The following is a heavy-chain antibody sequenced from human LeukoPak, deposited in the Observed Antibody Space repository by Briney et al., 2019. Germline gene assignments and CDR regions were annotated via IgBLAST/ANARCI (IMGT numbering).Heavy chain of an antibody. V-gene: IGHV3-48*02. J-gene: IGHJ4*02. CDR3: ARDDYYGSGSYSYYFDY. CDR1: GFTFSSYS. Sequence: GGSLRLSCAASGFTFSSYSMNWARQAPGKGLEWVSYISSSSSTIYYADSVKGRFTISRDNAKNSLYLQMNSLRDEDTAVYYCARDDYYGSGSYSYYFDYWGQGTLVTVSS. CDR2: ISSSSSTI. D-gene: IGHD3-10*01.